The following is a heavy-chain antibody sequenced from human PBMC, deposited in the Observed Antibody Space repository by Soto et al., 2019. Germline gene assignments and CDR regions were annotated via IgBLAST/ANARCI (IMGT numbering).Heavy chain of an antibody. CDR1: GFMFDNYA. D-gene: IGHD3-22*01. Sequence: EVRLLESGGGSVPPGASARLSCLTSGFMFDNYAMSWVRQRPARGLEWVAAISGSGHATYYTQSVRGRFTISRDKSKKTVFLQMNNLRTEDTAIYYCAKGRYFDSSGGCANYWGLGTLVTVSS. CDR2: ISGSGHAT. V-gene: IGHV3-23*01. J-gene: IGHJ4*02. CDR3: AKGRYFDSSGGCANY.